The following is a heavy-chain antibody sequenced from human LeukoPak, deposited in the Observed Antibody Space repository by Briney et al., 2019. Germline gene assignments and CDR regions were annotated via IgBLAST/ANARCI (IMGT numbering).Heavy chain of an antibody. D-gene: IGHD2-15*01. CDR1: GYTFTSYG. CDR3: ARRVVAATYDAFDI. V-gene: IGHV1-18*01. CDR2: ISAYNGNT. J-gene: IGHJ3*02. Sequence: GASVKVSRKASGYTFTSYGISWVRQAPGQGLEWMGWISAYNGNTNYAQKLQGRVTMTTDTSTSTAYMELRSLRSDDTAVYYCARRVVAATYDAFDIWGQGTMVTVSS.